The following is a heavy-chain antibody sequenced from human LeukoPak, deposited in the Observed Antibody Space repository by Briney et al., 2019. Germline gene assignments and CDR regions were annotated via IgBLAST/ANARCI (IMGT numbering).Heavy chain of an antibody. J-gene: IGHJ4*02. CDR2: MYNSGST. V-gene: IGHV4-59*01. Sequence: PSETLSHTCTVSGGSISGYYWSWIRQPPGKGLEWIAYMYNSGSTNYNPSLKSRVTISIDTSKNQFSLKLSSLTAADTAIYYCARGIESYGDYGYWGQGILVTVSS. CDR1: GGSISGYY. CDR3: ARGIESYGDYGY. D-gene: IGHD4-17*01.